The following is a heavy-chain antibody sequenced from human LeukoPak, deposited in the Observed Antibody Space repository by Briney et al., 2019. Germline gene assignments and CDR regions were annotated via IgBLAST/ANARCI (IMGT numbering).Heavy chain of an antibody. CDR2: ILYDGSNK. CDR3: AELGITMIGGV. CDR1: GITFFKYA. J-gene: IGHJ6*04. Sequence: GGSLRLSCEASGITFFKYAMYWGRQAPGKGLEWVTLILYDGSNKYYADSVKGRFTIPRDNSKNTLYVQMNSLRTEDTAVYYCAELGITMIGGVWGKGTTVTISS. V-gene: IGHV3-30*04. D-gene: IGHD3-10*02.